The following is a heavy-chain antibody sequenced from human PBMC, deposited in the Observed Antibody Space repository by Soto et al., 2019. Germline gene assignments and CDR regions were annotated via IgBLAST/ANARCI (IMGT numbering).Heavy chain of an antibody. Sequence: GRSLRLSCAASGFTFSSYAMSWVRQAPGKGLEWVSAISGSGGSTYYADSVKGRFTISRDNSKNTLYLQMNSLRAEDTAVYYCAKDGRRYSSSWSDYWGQGTLVTVSS. J-gene: IGHJ4*02. CDR3: AKDGRRYSSSWSDY. V-gene: IGHV3-23*01. CDR1: GFTFSSYA. D-gene: IGHD6-13*01. CDR2: ISGSGGST.